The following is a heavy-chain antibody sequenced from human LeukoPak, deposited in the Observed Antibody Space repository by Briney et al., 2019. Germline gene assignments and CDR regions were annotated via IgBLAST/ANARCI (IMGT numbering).Heavy chain of an antibody. Sequence: SETLSLTCTVSGGSISSYYWSWIRQPPGKGLEWIGSIYYSGSTYYNPSLKSRVTISVDTSKNQFSLKLSSVTAADTAVYYCARRGGLNWFDPWGQGTLVTVSS. J-gene: IGHJ5*02. V-gene: IGHV4-39*01. CDR3: ARRGGLNWFDP. CDR1: GGSISSYY. CDR2: IYYSGST. D-gene: IGHD1-26*01.